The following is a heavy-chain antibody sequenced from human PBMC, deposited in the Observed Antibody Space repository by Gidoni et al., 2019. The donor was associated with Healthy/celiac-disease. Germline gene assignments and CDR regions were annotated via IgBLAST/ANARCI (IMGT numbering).Heavy chain of an antibody. CDR3: ARQTGGLSVAFDY. Sequence: QLQLQESGPGLVKPSETLSLTCTVSGGSISSSSYYWGWIRQPPGKGLEWIGSIYYSGSTYYNPSLKIRVTISVDTSKNQFSLKLSSVTAADTAVYYCARQTGGLSVAFDYWGQGTLVTVSS. CDR2: IYYSGST. CDR1: GGSISSSSYY. V-gene: IGHV4-39*01. J-gene: IGHJ4*02. D-gene: IGHD3-16*02.